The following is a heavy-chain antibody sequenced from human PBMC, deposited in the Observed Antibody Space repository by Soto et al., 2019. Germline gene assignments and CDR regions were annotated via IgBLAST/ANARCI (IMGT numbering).Heavy chain of an antibody. D-gene: IGHD3-10*01. J-gene: IGHJ6*04. CDR3: IRDFPGDMDV. Sequence: EVQLVESGGGLVQPGRSLRLSCTASGFNLGDYAMSWFRQVPGKGLQWVAFIRTKIYGGTADYAASVRGRFTISRDDSNSLVYLQMDSLKTDDTAVYYCIRDFPGDMDVWGKGTTVTVSS. CDR2: IRTKIYGGTA. CDR1: GFNLGDYA. V-gene: IGHV3-49*03.